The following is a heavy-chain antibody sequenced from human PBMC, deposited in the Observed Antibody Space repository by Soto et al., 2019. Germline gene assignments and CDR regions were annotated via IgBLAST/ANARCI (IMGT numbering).Heavy chain of an antibody. CDR3: AISGTRCTKTYYSDYFEY. J-gene: IGHJ4*02. CDR1: RFTFSSYG. CDR2: SSGSGGST. Sequence: QSGGSLRLSCAASRFTFSSYGMSWVRQAPGQGLEWVSASSGSGGSTYYAESVTGRFTISRDNSKNTLFLQMNSLRAEGTALYYCAISGTRCTKTYYSDYFEYWGQGTLVTVSS. D-gene: IGHD1-26*01. V-gene: IGHV3-23*01.